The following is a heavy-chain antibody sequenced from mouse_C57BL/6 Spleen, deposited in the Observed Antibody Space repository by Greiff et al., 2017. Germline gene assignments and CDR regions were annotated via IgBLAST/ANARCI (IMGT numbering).Heavy chain of an antibody. V-gene: IGHV1-22*01. Sequence: VQLQQSGPELVKPGASVKMSCKASGYTFTDYNMHWVKQSHGKSLEWIGYINPNNGGTSYNQKFKGKATLTVNKSSSTAYMELRSLTSEDSAVYYCARLTTVVARYFDVWGTGTTVTVSS. CDR2: INPNNGGT. D-gene: IGHD1-1*01. J-gene: IGHJ1*03. CDR3: ARLTTVVARYFDV. CDR1: GYTFTDYN.